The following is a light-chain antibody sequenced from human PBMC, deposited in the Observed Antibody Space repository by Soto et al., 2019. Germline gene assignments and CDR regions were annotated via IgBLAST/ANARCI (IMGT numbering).Light chain of an antibody. V-gene: IGKV3-20*01. CDR2: GAS. Sequence: DIVLTQSPGTLSLSPGERATLSCRASQSVSSSYLAWYQQKPGQAPRLLIYGASSRATGIPDRFSGSGSVTDFALTISRLEAEDFAVYYCQQYGSSPPITFGQGTRLEIK. CDR3: QQYGSSPPIT. CDR1: QSVSSSY. J-gene: IGKJ5*01.